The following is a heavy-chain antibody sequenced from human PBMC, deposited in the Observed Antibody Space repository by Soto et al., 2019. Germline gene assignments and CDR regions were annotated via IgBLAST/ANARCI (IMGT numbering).Heavy chain of an antibody. CDR3: ARTTIFGVVIIVPVFDY. CDR1: GGSFSGYY. V-gene: IGHV4-34*01. J-gene: IGHJ4*02. D-gene: IGHD3-3*01. Sequence: SETLSLTCAVYGGSFSGYYWSWIRQPPGKGLEWIGEINHSGSTNYNPSLKSRVTISVDTSKNQFSLKLSSVTAADTAVYYCARTTIFGVVIIVPVFDYWGQGTLVTVSS. CDR2: INHSGST.